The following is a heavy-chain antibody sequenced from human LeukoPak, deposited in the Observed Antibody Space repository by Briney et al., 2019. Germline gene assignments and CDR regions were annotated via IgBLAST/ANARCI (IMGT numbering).Heavy chain of an antibody. CDR3: ASGKYDRSGYYFL. CDR1: GFTISSYE. D-gene: IGHD3-22*01. Sequence: GGSLRLSCAASGFTISSYEMNWVRQAPGKGLEWVSYISSGSTTIFYAGSVQGRFTISRYNAKNSLHLQMSSLRVGDTAVYYCASGKYDRSGYYFLWGQGALVTVSS. CDR2: ISSGSTTI. J-gene: IGHJ4*02. V-gene: IGHV3-48*03.